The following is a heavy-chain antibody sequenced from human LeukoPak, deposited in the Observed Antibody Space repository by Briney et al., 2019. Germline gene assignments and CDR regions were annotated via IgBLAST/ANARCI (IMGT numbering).Heavy chain of an antibody. V-gene: IGHV4-59*12. J-gene: IGHJ5*02. Sequence: SETLSLTCTVSGGSISSYYWSWIRQPPGKGLEWIGYIYYSGSTYYNPSLKSRLTISVDTSKSQFSLNLSSVTAADTAVYYCARSGPTQGPRRSNWFDPWGQGIPVTVSS. CDR2: IYYSGST. CDR1: GGSISSYY. CDR3: ARSGPTQGPRRSNWFDP.